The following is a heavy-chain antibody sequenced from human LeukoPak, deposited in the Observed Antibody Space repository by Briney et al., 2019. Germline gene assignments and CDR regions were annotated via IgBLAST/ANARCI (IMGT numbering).Heavy chain of an antibody. CDR2: IKEDGSGK. CDR3: SGAEDY. Sequence: GSLRLSCAASGFTFSTYWMSWVRQAPGKGLEWVANIKEDGSGKYYVDSVRGRFTISRDNAKNSLYLQMNSLRVDDTAVYYCSGAEDYWGQGALVTVSS. V-gene: IGHV3-7*04. J-gene: IGHJ4*02. CDR1: GFTFSTYW.